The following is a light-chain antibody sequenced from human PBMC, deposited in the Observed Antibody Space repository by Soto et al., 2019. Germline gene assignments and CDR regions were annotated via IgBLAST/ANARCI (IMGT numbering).Light chain of an antibody. CDR2: SND. V-gene: IGLV1-44*01. Sequence: QSVLTQPPSASGTPGQRVTISCSGSSSNIGSNTVNWYQQLPGTAPKLLIYSNDQRPSGVPDRFSGSKSGTSASLAICGLQSEDEADYYCAAWDDRLSAVVFGGGTKLTVL. CDR3: AAWDDRLSAVV. CDR1: SSNIGSNT. J-gene: IGLJ2*01.